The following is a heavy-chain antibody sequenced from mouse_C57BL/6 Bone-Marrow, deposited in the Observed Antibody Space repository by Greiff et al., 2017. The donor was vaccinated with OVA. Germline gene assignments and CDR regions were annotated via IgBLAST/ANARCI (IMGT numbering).Heavy chain of an antibody. CDR3: TTYDGYTWFAY. D-gene: IGHD2-3*01. V-gene: IGHV14-4*01. CDR2: IDPENGDT. Sequence: EVMLQESGAELVRPGASVKLSCTASGFNIKDDYMHWVKQRPEQGLEWIGWIDPENGDTEYASKFQGKATITADTSSNTAYLQLSSLTSEDTAVYYCTTYDGYTWFAYWGQGTLVTVSA. CDR1: GFNIKDDY. J-gene: IGHJ3*01.